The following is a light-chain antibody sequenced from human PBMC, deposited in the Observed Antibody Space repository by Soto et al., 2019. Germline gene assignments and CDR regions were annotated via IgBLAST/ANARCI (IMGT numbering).Light chain of an antibody. V-gene: IGKV1-39*01. CDR1: QSISNY. Sequence: DMEMTQSPSSLSASVGDRVTITCRASQSISNYLNWYQHKPGKVPKLLIYAASSLQSGVPTRFSGSGSGTEFTLTINSLQPEDFATYYCQQSYGTPLTFGGGTNIEIK. J-gene: IGKJ4*01. CDR3: QQSYGTPLT. CDR2: AAS.